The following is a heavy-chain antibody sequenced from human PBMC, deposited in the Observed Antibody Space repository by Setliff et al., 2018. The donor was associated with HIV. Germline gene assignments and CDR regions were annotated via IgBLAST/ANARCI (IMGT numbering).Heavy chain of an antibody. J-gene: IGHJ6*03. CDR3: ARNSKNWNYPVEYYDYYMDV. Sequence: SETLSLTCTVSGGSISSGGYYWSWIRRHPGKGLEWIGYIHYSGSTYFNPSLKSRVTISLDTSKNQFSLKVSSMTAADTAVYYCARNSKNWNYPVEYYDYYMDVWGTGTTVTVSS. CDR1: GGSISSGGYY. D-gene: IGHD1-7*01. CDR2: IHYSGST. V-gene: IGHV4-31*03.